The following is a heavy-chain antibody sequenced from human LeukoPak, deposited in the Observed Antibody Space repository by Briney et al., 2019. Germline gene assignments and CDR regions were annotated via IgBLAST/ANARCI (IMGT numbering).Heavy chain of an antibody. V-gene: IGHV1-2*02. Sequence: ASVKVSCTASGYTFTAYYFHWLRQAPGQGLEWMGWINPNSGGTNYAQKFQGRVTMTRDTSISTAYMELSRLRSDDTAVYYCARDRSVAFDIWGQGTMVTVSS. CDR3: ARDRSVAFDI. CDR2: INPNSGGT. J-gene: IGHJ3*02. CDR1: GYTFTAYY.